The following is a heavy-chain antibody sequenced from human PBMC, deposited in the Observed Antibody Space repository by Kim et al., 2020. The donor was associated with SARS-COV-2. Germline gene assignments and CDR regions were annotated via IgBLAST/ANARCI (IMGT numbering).Heavy chain of an antibody. J-gene: IGHJ4*02. D-gene: IGHD1-26*01. V-gene: IGHV4-4*02. CDR2: IYHSGST. CDR1: GGSISSSNW. CDR3: ARDNRRGSYRRLDY. Sequence: SETLSLTCAVSGGSISSSNWWSWVRQPPGKGLEWIGEIYHSGSTNYNPSLKSRVTISVDKSKNQFSLKLSSVTAADTAVYYCARDNRRGSYRRLDYWGQGTLVTVSS.